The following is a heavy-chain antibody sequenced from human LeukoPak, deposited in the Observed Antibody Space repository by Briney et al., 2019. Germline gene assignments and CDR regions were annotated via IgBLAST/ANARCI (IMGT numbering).Heavy chain of an antibody. D-gene: IGHD3-22*01. Sequence: GGSLRLSCAASGFTSSSYEMNWVRQAPGKGLEWVSYISSSSGTIYYADSVKGRFTISRDNAKNSLYLQMNSLRAEDTAVYYCARGGYYYDSSGYYYGDYYYYMDVWGKGTTVTVSS. CDR3: ARGGYYYDSSGYYYGDYYYYMDV. V-gene: IGHV3-48*01. CDR1: GFTSSSYE. CDR2: ISSSSGTI. J-gene: IGHJ6*03.